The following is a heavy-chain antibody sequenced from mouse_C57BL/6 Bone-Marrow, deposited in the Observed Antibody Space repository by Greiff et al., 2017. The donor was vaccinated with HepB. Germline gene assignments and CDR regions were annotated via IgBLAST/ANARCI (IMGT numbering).Heavy chain of an antibody. CDR1: GYTFTDYN. D-gene: IGHD2-2*01. J-gene: IGHJ4*01. V-gene: IGHV1-18*01. Sequence: EVQLQQSGPELVKPGASVKIPCKASGYTFTDYNMDWVKQSHGKSLEWIGDINPNNGGTIYNQKFKGKATLTGDKSSSTAYMELRSLTSEDTAVYYCARVATMVTTGAMDYWGQGTSVTVSS. CDR3: ARVATMVTTGAMDY. CDR2: INPNNGGT.